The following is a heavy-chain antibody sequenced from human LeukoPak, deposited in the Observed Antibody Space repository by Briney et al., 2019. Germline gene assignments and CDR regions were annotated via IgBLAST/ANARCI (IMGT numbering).Heavy chain of an antibody. V-gene: IGHV4-59*11. Sequence: PSETLSLTCAVSADSFSSHYWTWIRQPPGKGLEWIGYISYIGSTNYSPSLKSRVTISIDTYKTQFSLKLSSVTAADTAVYYCARDLVTVTKGFDIWGQRKMVSVSS. CDR1: ADSFSSHY. D-gene: IGHD4-11*01. J-gene: IGHJ3*02. CDR2: ISYIGST. CDR3: ARDLVTVTKGFDI.